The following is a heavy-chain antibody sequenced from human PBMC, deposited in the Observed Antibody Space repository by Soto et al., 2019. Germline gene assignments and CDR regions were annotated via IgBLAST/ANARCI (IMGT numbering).Heavy chain of an antibody. CDR2: INPSGGST. J-gene: IGHJ4*02. CDR3: ARDGVYCSGGSCSLGVGYYFDY. Sequence: QVQLVQSGAEVKKPGASVKVSCKASGYTFTSYYMHWVRQAPGQGLEWMGIINPSGGSTSYAQKFLGRVTMTRDTSTSTVYMELSSLRSEDTAVYYCARDGVYCSGGSCSLGVGYYFDYWGQGTLVTVSS. V-gene: IGHV1-46*01. D-gene: IGHD2-15*01. CDR1: GYTFTSYY.